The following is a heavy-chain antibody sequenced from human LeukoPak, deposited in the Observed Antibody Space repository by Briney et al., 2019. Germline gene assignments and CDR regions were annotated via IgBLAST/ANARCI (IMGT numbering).Heavy chain of an antibody. D-gene: IGHD4/OR15-4a*01. V-gene: IGHV1-2*02. Sequence: ASVKVSCKASGYTFTGYYMHWVRQAPGQGLEWMGWINPNSDGTNYAQKFQGRVTMTRDTTISTAYMELSRLRCDDTAVYYCARSSYGGNLGDFDYWGQGTLVTVSS. J-gene: IGHJ4*02. CDR3: ARSSYGGNLGDFDY. CDR1: GYTFTGYY. CDR2: INPNSDGT.